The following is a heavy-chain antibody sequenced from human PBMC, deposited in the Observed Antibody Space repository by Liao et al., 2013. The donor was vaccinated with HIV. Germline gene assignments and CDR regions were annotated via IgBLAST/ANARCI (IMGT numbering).Heavy chain of an antibody. J-gene: IGHJ3*02. V-gene: IGHV4-39*07. D-gene: IGHD1-1*01. Sequence: QLQLQESGPGLVKPSETLSLTCTVSGGSISSSSYYWGWIRQPPGKGLEWIGSIYYSGSTYYNPSLKSRVTISVDTSKNQFSLKLSSVTAADTAVYYCARERRENWIDAFDIWGQGDNGHRLF. CDR3: ARERRENWIDAFDI. CDR1: GGSISSSSYY. CDR2: IYYSGST.